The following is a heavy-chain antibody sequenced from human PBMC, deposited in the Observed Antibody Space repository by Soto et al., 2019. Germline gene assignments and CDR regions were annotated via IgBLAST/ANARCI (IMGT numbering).Heavy chain of an antibody. CDR3: ARVPGVAVDGGFDY. CDR2: ISGSGGST. Sequence: EVQLLESGGGLVQPGGSLRLSCAASGFTFSSYAMSWVRQAPGKGLEWVSAISGSGGSTYYADSVKGRFTISRDNSKNSLYLQMNSLRAEDTAVYYCARVPGVAVDGGFDYWGQGTLVTVSS. D-gene: IGHD6-19*01. V-gene: IGHV3-23*01. CDR1: GFTFSSYA. J-gene: IGHJ4*02.